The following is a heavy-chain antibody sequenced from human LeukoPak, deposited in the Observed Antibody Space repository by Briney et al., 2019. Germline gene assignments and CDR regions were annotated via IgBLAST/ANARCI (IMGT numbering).Heavy chain of an antibody. V-gene: IGHV1-18*01. CDR2: ISDYNGNT. D-gene: IGHD1-14*01. CDR1: GYSFTSHG. Sequence: ASVKVSCKTSGYSFTSHGISWVRQAPGQGLEWMGWISDYNGNTNYAQKFQGRVTMTTDASTRTAHMEVRGLRSDDTAVYYCARGGWTTGMDYWGQGTLVTVSS. CDR3: ARGGWTTGMDY. J-gene: IGHJ4*02.